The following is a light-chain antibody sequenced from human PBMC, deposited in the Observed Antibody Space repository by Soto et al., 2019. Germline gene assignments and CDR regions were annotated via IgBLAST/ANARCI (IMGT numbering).Light chain of an antibody. CDR2: GAS. CDR1: QSVSSK. Sequence: EIVMTQSPATLSVCPGERATLSCRASQSVSSKLACYQQKPGQAPRLLIYGASTRATGIPARFSGSGSGTEFTLTISSLQSEDLAVYYCQQYNNWPPITFGQGTRLEIK. J-gene: IGKJ5*01. V-gene: IGKV3-15*01. CDR3: QQYNNWPPIT.